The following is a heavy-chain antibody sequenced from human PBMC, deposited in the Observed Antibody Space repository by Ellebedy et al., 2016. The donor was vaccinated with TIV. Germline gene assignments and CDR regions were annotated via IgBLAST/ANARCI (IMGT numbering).Heavy chain of an antibody. Sequence: GESLKISCAASGFTFSSYSMNWVRQAPGKGLEWVSYISSSGSTLYYADSVKGRFTISRDNAKNSLYLQMNSLRDEDTAVYYCARDLFCGGDCYSGSYYYYGMDVWGQGTTVTVSS. V-gene: IGHV3-48*02. CDR3: ARDLFCGGDCYSGSYYYYGMDV. CDR1: GFTFSSYS. CDR2: ISSSGSTL. D-gene: IGHD2-21*02. J-gene: IGHJ6*02.